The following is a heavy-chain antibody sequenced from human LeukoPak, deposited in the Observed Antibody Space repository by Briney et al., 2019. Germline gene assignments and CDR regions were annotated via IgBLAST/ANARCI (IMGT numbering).Heavy chain of an antibody. D-gene: IGHD6-19*01. CDR3: AKDQASRYSSVTAKDY. V-gene: IGHV3-30*02. CDR1: GFTFSSYG. CDR2: IRYDGSNK. J-gene: IGHJ4*02. Sequence: PGGSLRLSCAASGFTFSSYGMHWVRQAPGKGLEWVAFIRYDGSNKYYADSVKGRFTISRDNSKNTLYLQMNSLRAEDTAVYYCAKDQASRYSSVTAKDYWGQGTLVTVSS.